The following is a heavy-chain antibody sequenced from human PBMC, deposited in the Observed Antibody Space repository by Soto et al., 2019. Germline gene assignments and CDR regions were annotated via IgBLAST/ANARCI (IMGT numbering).Heavy chain of an antibody. J-gene: IGHJ4*02. CDR1: GYTFSSYA. Sequence: ASVKVSCKASGYTFSSYAIHWVRQAPGQGLEWMGWINAGNGNTKYSQKFQGRVTITRDTSASTAYMELNSLRSEDTAVYYCARVDGTSWGQGTLVTVSS. V-gene: IGHV1-3*01. D-gene: IGHD1-26*01. CDR2: INAGNGNT. CDR3: ARVDGTS.